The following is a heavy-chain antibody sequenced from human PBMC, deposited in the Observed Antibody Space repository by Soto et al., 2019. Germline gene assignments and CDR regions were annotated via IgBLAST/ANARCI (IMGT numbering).Heavy chain of an antibody. Sequence: LXLSCAASGCTFNSYSMSWVRQAQGKGLECVSSVSGLGATTHHADSVQGRFTISRDNSRNTLYLQMNSLRAEDTAVYYRAKLSQYSSSYYFNYWGQGTLVTVSS. D-gene: IGHD6-6*01. CDR2: VSGLGATT. CDR1: GCTFNSYS. J-gene: IGHJ4*02. V-gene: IGHV3-23*01. CDR3: AKLSQYSSSYYFNY.